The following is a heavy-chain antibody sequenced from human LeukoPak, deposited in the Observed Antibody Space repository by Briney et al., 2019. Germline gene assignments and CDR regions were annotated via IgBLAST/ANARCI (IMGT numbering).Heavy chain of an antibody. D-gene: IGHD3-22*01. CDR1: GFTFGDYA. V-gene: IGHV4-59*01. J-gene: IGHJ3*02. Sequence: GSLRLSCTASGFTFGDYAMSWVRQPPGKGLEWIGYIYYSGSTNYNPSLKSRVTISVDTSKNQFSLKLSSVTAADTAVYYCAGRYYYDSSGYYYSAFDIWGQGTMVTVSS. CDR2: IYYSGST. CDR3: AGRYYYDSSGYYYSAFDI.